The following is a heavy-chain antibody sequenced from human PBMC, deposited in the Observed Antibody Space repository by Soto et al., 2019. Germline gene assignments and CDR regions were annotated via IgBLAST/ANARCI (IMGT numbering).Heavy chain of an antibody. CDR2: IKSKTNGGTT. CDR1: GVSFWNAW. V-gene: IGHV3-15*07. J-gene: IGHJ4*02. Sequence: PGWSLGLSCAASGVSFWNAWMNGVRQAPGKGLEWVGRIKSKTNGGTTDYAAPVKGRFTISRDDSKNTLYLQMNSLKTEDTAVYYCTTSPYGPWRYLDYWGQGTLVTVSS. CDR3: TTSPYGPWRYLDY. D-gene: IGHD4-17*01.